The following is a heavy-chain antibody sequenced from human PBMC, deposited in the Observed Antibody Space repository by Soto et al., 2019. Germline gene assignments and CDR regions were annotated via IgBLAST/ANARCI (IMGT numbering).Heavy chain of an antibody. CDR2: IFYTGST. CDR1: GGSITNYY. D-gene: IGHD6-13*01. Sequence: SETLSLTCTVSGGSITNYYWSWIRQPPGKGLEWIAYIFYTGSTNYNPSLKGRVTISVDTSKNQFSLKLSSVTAADTAVYYCARFRSAAGTGGTNWFDPWGQGTLVTVS. V-gene: IGHV4-59*01. J-gene: IGHJ5*02. CDR3: ARFRSAAGTGGTNWFDP.